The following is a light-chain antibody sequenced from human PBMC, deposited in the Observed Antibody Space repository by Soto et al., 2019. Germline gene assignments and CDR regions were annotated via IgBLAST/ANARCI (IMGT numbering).Light chain of an antibody. CDR3: CSYAGSYTLV. Sequence: QSALTQPRSVSGSPGQSVTISCTGTSSDVGIYNYVSWYQQHPSKAPKLMIYDVSERPSGVPDRFSGSKSGNTASLTISGLQAEDEADYYCCSYAGSYTLVFGGGTKLTVL. J-gene: IGLJ2*01. V-gene: IGLV2-11*01. CDR2: DVS. CDR1: SSDVGIYNY.